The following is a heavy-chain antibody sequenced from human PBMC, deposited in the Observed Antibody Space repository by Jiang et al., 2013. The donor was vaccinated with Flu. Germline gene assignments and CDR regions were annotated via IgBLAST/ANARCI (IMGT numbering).Heavy chain of an antibody. CDR3: AKDMGGWSPYYYYGMDV. Sequence: VIVYDGDNKYYADSVKGRFSITRDNSRNTLYLQMNSLRSEDTAVYYCAKDMGGWSPYYYYGMDVWGQGTTVTVSS. J-gene: IGHJ6*02. D-gene: IGHD6-19*01. V-gene: IGHV3-30*18. CDR2: IVYDGDNK.